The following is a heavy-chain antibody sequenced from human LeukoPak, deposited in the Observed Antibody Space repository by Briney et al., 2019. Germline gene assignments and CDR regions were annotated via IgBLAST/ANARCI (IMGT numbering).Heavy chain of an antibody. D-gene: IGHD2-2*01. J-gene: IGHJ1*01. V-gene: IGHV3-30*02. Sequence: GGSLRLSCAASGFTFSSYGMHWVRQAPGKGLEWVAFIRYDGSNKYYADSVKGRFTISRDNSKNTLYLQMNSLRAEDTAVYYCAKPPYQLLSPPEYFQHWGQGTLVTVSS. CDR1: GFTFSSYG. CDR3: AKPPYQLLSPPEYFQH. CDR2: IRYDGSNK.